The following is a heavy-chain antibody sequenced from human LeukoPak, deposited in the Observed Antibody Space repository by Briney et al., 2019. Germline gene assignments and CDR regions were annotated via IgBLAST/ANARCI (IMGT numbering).Heavy chain of an antibody. CDR2: ISGSNGNT. Sequence: ASVKASCKTSGYTFTTYGISWVRQAPGQGLEWMGWISGSNGNTKYAQKVQGRVTMTTDTSTTTAYMEVRSLRSDDTAVYYCARDRDRMVQGVTALFDYWGQGTLVTVSS. D-gene: IGHD3-10*01. V-gene: IGHV1-18*04. CDR3: ARDRDRMVQGVTALFDY. J-gene: IGHJ4*02. CDR1: GYTFTTYG.